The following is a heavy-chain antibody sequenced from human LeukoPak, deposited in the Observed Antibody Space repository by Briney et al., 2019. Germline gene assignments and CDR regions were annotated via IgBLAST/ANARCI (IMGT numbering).Heavy chain of an antibody. Sequence: SETLSLTCTVSGGSISSSSYYWGWIRQPPGKGLEWIGSIYYSGSTYYNPSLKSRVTISVDTSKNQFSLKLSSVTAADTAVYYCARRSVVGATSQFDYWGQGTLVTVSS. J-gene: IGHJ4*02. D-gene: IGHD1-26*01. V-gene: IGHV4-39*01. CDR3: ARRSVVGATSQFDY. CDR2: IYYSGST. CDR1: GGSISSSSYY.